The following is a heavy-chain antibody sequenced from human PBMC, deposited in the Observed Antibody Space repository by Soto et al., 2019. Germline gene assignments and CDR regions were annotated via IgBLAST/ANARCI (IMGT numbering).Heavy chain of an antibody. D-gene: IGHD5-12*01. J-gene: IGHJ4*02. Sequence: SETLSLTCTVSGGSISSYYWSWIRQPPGKGLEWIGYIYYSGSTNYNPSLKSRVTISVDTSKNQFSLKLSSVTAADTAVYYCARQGDSGYVNPSLFDYWGQGTLVTVSS. CDR2: IYYSGST. V-gene: IGHV4-59*08. CDR1: GGSISSYY. CDR3: ARQGDSGYVNPSLFDY.